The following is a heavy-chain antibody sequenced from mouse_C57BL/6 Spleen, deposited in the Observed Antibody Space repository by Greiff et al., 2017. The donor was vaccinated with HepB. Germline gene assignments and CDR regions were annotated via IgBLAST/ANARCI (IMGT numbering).Heavy chain of an antibody. CDR2: INPNNGGT. CDR3: ARKAYDGYYVYFDY. CDR1: GYTFTDYY. V-gene: IGHV1-26*01. D-gene: IGHD2-3*01. J-gene: IGHJ2*01. Sequence: VQLQQSGPELVKPGASVKISCKASGYTFTDYYINWVKQSHGKSLEWIGDINPNNGGTSYNQKFKGKATLTVDKSSSTAYMELRSLTSEDSAVYYCARKAYDGYYVYFDYWGQGTTLTVSS.